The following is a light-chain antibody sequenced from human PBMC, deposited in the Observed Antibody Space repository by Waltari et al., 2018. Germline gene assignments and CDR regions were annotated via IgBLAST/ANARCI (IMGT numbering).Light chain of an antibody. CDR2: DTS. V-gene: IGKV3-11*01. CDR1: QSVRNY. J-gene: IGKJ4*01. CDR3: QQRSSWPLT. Sequence: EIVLIQSPATLALSPGERTTLSCRASQSVRNYFAWFQQKPGQVPRLLIYDTSNRGTGVPARFSGSGSGTDFTLTISSLESEDFAVYYCQQRSSWPLTFGGGTKVQIK.